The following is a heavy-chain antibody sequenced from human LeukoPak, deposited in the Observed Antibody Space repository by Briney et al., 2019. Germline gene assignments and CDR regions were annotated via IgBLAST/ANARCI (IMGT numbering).Heavy chain of an antibody. J-gene: IGHJ5*02. D-gene: IGHD5-18*01. V-gene: IGHV3-30*02. Sequence: GGSLRLSCAASGFTFSHYGMHWVRQAPGKGLEWVAFVRYHGNNKDYTESVKGRFTISRDNSKNTLYLQMNSLRAEDTAVYYCAKTQDSYGYRSGPNWFDPWGQGTLVTVSS. CDR3: AKTQDSYGYRSGPNWFDP. CDR2: VRYHGNNK. CDR1: GFTFSHYG.